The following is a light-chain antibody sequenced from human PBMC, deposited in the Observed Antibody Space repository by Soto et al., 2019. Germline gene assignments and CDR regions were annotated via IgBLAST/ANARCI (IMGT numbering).Light chain of an antibody. CDR2: DAS. V-gene: IGKV1-5*01. CDR1: QSINER. CDR3: QQYNNYWT. Sequence: DIQMTQSPSTLSASVGDRVTITCRASQSINERLAWYQQKPGKAPKLLIYDASGLESGVPLRFSGSGSGTEFILTISSLQPDDFVTYYCQQYNNYWTFGQGTKVEIK. J-gene: IGKJ1*01.